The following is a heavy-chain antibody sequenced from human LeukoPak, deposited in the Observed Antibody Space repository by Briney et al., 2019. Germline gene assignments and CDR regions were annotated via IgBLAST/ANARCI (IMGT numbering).Heavy chain of an antibody. CDR2: IYTSGNS. CDR3: ARDGSGSYYIDY. J-gene: IGHJ4*02. CDR1: GGSISSGNYY. Sequence: SETLSLTCTVSGGSISSGNYYWSWIRQPAGKGLEWIGRIYTSGNSSYNPSLKSRVTILVDTSKNQFSLKLSSVTAADTAVYYCARDGSGSYYIDYWGQGILVTVSS. V-gene: IGHV4-61*02. D-gene: IGHD1-26*01.